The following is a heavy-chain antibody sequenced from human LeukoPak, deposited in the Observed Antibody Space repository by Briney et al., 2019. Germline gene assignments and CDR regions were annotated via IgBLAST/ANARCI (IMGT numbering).Heavy chain of an antibody. D-gene: IGHD6-19*01. CDR3: AKSHGSEGWYGIDY. V-gene: IGHV3-23*01. CDR1: GFTFSSYS. Sequence: PGGSLRLSCAASGFTFSSYSMTWVRQAPGKGLEWVSPISGSSASTYYADSVKGRFTISRDNSKNTLYMQMNSLRAEDTAVYYCAKSHGSEGWYGIDYWGQGSLVTVSS. J-gene: IGHJ4*02. CDR2: ISGSSAST.